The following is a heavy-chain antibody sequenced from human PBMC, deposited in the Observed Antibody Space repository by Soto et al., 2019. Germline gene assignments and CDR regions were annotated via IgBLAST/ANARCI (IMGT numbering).Heavy chain of an antibody. Sequence: SETLSLTCTVSGDSVSSDNYYWGWIRQPPGKGLEWIGSIYNSGSTYYNPSLNSRVIISVDTSKNQLSLKLSSVTAADTAVYYCARSHKYGSGKDYWGQGTLVTVSS. J-gene: IGHJ4*02. D-gene: IGHD3-10*01. CDR2: IYNSGST. CDR3: ARSHKYGSGKDY. CDR1: GDSVSSDNYY. V-gene: IGHV4-39*01.